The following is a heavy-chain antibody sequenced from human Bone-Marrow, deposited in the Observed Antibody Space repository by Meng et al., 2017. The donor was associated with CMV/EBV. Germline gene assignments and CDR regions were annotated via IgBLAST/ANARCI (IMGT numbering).Heavy chain of an antibody. CDR2: ISSSSSYI. V-gene: IGHV3-21*04. CDR3: TKDLRPGGADV. CDR1: GFTFSSYS. J-gene: IGHJ6*02. Sequence: GGSLRLSCAASGFTFSSYSMNWVRQAPGKGLEWVSSISSSSSYIYYADSVKGRFTVSRDSAKGSLYLQMNSLRVEDTALYYCTKDLRPGGADVWGQGTTVTVSS. D-gene: IGHD3-10*01.